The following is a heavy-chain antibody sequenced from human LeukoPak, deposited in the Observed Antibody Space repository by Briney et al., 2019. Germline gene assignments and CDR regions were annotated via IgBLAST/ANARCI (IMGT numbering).Heavy chain of an antibody. V-gene: IGHV1-2*02. J-gene: IGHJ4*02. CDR2: IYPKTGGT. D-gene: IGHD3-22*01. CDR3: AKDDYYDTSGRY. CDR1: GYTFTGYY. Sequence: ASVKVSCKASGYTFTGYYLHWVRQAPGQGLEWMGWIYPKTGGTNYAQKFQGRVPMTTDTSTSTAHMELRSLRSDDTAVYYCAKDDYYDTSGRYWGQGTLVTVSS.